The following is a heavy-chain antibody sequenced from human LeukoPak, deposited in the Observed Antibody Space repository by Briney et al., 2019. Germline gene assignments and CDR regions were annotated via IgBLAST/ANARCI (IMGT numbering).Heavy chain of an antibody. V-gene: IGHV7-4-1*02. CDR3: ARGSGSPQYFEY. Sequence: GASVKVSCKASGYTFTTYALHWVRQAPGQGLEWVGWINTDTGNPTYAQGLTGRFVFSLDTSVSTASLQITSLSAEDTAMYYCARGSGSPQYFEYWGPGTLVTVSS. J-gene: IGHJ4*02. D-gene: IGHD1-26*01. CDR1: GYTFTTYA. CDR2: INTDTGNP.